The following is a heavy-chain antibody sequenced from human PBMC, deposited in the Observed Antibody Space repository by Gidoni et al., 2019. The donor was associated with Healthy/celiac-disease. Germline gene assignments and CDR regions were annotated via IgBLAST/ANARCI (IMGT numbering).Heavy chain of an antibody. D-gene: IGHD6-13*01. CDR3: AIVLIASAGDRYYYYCMDV. J-gene: IGHJ6*02. Sequence: QVQLMQSESAVTEPGSSVTVSYKASGGTCSSHAISGGRQDHGQGLEWRGVIIPAFGTANYAQKCQGSVTITAAESTGTAYMELSSLRSADTVVYYCAIVLIASAGDRYYYYCMDVWGQGTTVTVSS. V-gene: IGHV1-69*01. CDR1: GGTCSSHA. CDR2: IIPAFGTA.